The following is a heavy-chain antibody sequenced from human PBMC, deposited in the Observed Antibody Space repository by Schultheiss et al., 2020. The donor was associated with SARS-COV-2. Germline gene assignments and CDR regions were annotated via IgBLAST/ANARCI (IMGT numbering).Heavy chain of an antibody. D-gene: IGHD3-22*01. J-gene: IGHJ4*02. CDR3: ARGRVNDYYDSSGYPY. CDR1: GFTFDDYA. CDR2: ISWNSGSI. Sequence: SLKISCAASGFTFDDYAMHWVRQAPGKGLEWVSGISWNSGSIGYADSVKGRFTISRDNAKNTLYLQMNSLRAEDTAVYYCARGRVNDYYDSSGYPYWGQGTLVTGSS. V-gene: IGHV3-9*01.